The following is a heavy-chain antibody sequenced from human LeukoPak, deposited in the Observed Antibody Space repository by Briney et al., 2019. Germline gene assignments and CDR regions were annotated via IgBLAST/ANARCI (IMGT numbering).Heavy chain of an antibody. CDR1: GFTLSSNW. D-gene: IGHD3-16*01. CDR3: ARNRGISH. V-gene: IGHV3-7*01. Sequence: GGSLRLSCAASGFTLSSNWMTWVRQAPGKGLEWVASIKQDGSEKHYVDSVKGRFTISRDNVKNSLFLQMDSLKGEDTAVYYCARNRGISHWGQGTLVTVSS. J-gene: IGHJ4*02. CDR2: IKQDGSEK.